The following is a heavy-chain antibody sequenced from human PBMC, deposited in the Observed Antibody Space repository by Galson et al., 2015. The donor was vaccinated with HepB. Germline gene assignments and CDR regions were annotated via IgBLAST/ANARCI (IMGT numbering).Heavy chain of an antibody. V-gene: IGHV3-23*01. Sequence: SLRLSCAASGFTFSSYAMSWVRQAPGKGLEWVSAISGSGGSTYYADSVKGRFTISRDNSKNTLYLQMNSLRAEDTAVYYCAKFWSGSIGYYYGMDVWGQGTTVTVSS. CDR2: ISGSGGST. D-gene: IGHD3-3*01. CDR1: GFTFSSYA. CDR3: AKFWSGSIGYYYGMDV. J-gene: IGHJ6*02.